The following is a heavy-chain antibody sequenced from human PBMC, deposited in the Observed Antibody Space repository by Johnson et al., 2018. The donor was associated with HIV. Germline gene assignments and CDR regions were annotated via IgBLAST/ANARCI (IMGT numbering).Heavy chain of an antibody. Sequence: VQLVESGGGLIQPGGSLRLSCAASGFIVSNNYMSWVRQTPGKGLEWVSVSDSGGSTYYADSVKGRFTISRDSSKNTVYLQMNSLRAEDTAIYYCARADGSGSYFGFEIWGQGTMVTVSS. CDR3: ARADGSGSYFGFEI. J-gene: IGHJ3*02. V-gene: IGHV3-53*01. D-gene: IGHD3-10*01. CDR2: SDSGGST. CDR1: GFIVSNNY.